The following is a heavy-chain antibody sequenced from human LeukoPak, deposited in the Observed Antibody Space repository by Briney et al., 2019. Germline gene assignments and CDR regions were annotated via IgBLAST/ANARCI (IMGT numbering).Heavy chain of an antibody. D-gene: IGHD3-10*01. Sequence: GGSLRLSCAASGFTFSSYWMHWVRQAPGKGLVWVSRINSDGSSTSYADSVKGRFAISRDNAKNTLYLQMNSLRAEDMAVYYCARDVYYGSGSYSNDAFDIWGQGTMVTVSS. J-gene: IGHJ3*02. CDR1: GFTFSSYW. V-gene: IGHV3-74*01. CDR3: ARDVYYGSGSYSNDAFDI. CDR2: INSDGSST.